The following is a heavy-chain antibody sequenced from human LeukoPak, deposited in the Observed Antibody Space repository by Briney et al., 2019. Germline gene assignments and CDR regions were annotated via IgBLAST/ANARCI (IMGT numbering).Heavy chain of an antibody. CDR3: ARAPPPGATAYGVVDY. J-gene: IGHJ4*02. D-gene: IGHD3-16*01. CDR2: VNHSGST. V-gene: IGHV4-34*01. CDR1: GGSFSGYY. Sequence: PSETLSLTCAVYGGSFSGYYWSWIRQLPGKGLEWIGEVNHSGSTNYSPSLKSRVTISVDTSKNQFSLKLSSVTAADTAVYFCARAPPPGATAYGVVDYWGQGTLVTVSS.